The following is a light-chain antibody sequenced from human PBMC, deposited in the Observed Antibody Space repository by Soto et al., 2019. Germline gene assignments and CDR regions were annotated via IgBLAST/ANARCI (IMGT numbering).Light chain of an antibody. CDR2: DNN. J-gene: IGLJ2*01. CDR1: SSNIGNNY. Sequence: QSVLTQPPSVSAAPGQKVTISCSGSSSNIGNNYVSWYQQFPGTAPKVLIYDNNKRPSGIPDRFSGSKSGTSATLRITGIQTGDEADYYCGTWDSSLSVVVFGGGTQLTVL. CDR3: GTWDSSLSVVV. V-gene: IGLV1-51*01.